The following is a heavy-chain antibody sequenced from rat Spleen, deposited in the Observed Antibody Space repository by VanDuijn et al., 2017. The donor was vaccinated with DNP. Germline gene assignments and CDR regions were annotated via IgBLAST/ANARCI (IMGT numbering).Heavy chain of an antibody. Sequence: EVRLVESGGGLVQPGRSLKLSCAASGFNFNGYWMGWVRQAPGKGLEWIGEINKDSSTITYTASLKDKFTISRDNAQNTLYLQMSKLGSEDTAIYYCARAGGDYAMDAWGQGTSVTVSS. D-gene: IGHD1-1*01. V-gene: IGHV4-2*01. J-gene: IGHJ4*01. CDR2: INKDSSTI. CDR3: ARAGGDYAMDA. CDR1: GFNFNGYW.